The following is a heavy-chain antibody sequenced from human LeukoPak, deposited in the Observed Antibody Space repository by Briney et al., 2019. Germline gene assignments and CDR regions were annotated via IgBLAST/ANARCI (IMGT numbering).Heavy chain of an antibody. CDR1: GFTFSSYW. CDR3: ARSPAPRGSSSWYNWFDP. V-gene: IGHV3-7*03. CDR2: IKQDGSEK. D-gene: IGHD6-13*01. J-gene: IGHJ5*02. Sequence: EGSLRLSCAASGFTFSSYWMSWVRQAPGKGLEWVANIKQDGSEKYYVDSVKGRFTISRDNAKNSLYLQMNSLRAEDTAVYYCARSPAPRGSSSWYNWFDPWGQGTLVTVSS.